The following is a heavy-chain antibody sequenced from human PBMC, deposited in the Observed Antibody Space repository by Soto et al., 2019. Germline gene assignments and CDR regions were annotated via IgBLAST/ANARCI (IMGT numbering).Heavy chain of an antibody. CDR2: IKQDGSEK. D-gene: IGHD2-2*01. V-gene: IGHV3-7*01. Sequence: EVQLVESGGGLVQPGGSLRLSCAASGFTFSSYWMSWVRQAPGKGLEWVANIKQDGSEKYYVDSVKGRFTISRDNAKNSLYLQMNSLRAVDTAVYYCASTVSTSSYFDLWGRGTLVTVSS. J-gene: IGHJ2*01. CDR3: ASTVSTSSYFDL. CDR1: GFTFSSYW.